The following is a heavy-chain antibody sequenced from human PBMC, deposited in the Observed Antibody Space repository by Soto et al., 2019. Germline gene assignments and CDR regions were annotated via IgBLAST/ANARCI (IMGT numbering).Heavy chain of an antibody. J-gene: IGHJ4*02. D-gene: IGHD4-17*01. CDR2: ISYDGSNE. Sequence: QVQLVESGGGVVQPGRSLRLSCAASGFTLSTYAMHWVRQAPGKGLEWVALISYDGSNEYYVDSVKGRFTISRDNPKNTLYLQMNSLRPDDTAVYYCARDRGDYEDYWGQGTLVTVSS. CDR3: ARDRGDYEDY. V-gene: IGHV3-30-3*01. CDR1: GFTLSTYA.